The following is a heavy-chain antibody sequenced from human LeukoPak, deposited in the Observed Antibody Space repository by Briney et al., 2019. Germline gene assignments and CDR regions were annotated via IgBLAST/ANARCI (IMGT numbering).Heavy chain of an antibody. CDR1: GYTFTSYV. D-gene: IGHD2-15*01. CDR3: ARDEVVAAPNYFGMVV. J-gene: IGHJ6*02. V-gene: IGHV1-8*01. CDR2: MNPNSGNT. Sequence: ASVKVSCKASGYTFTSYVVNWVRQATGQGLEWMGWMNPNSGNTGLAQKFQGRVTLTRDTSLSTAYMELSNLRSDDTAVYYCARDEVVAAPNYFGMVVWGQGTTVSVSS.